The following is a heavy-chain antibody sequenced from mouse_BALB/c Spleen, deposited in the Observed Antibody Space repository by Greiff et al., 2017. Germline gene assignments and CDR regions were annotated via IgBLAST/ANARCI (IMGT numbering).Heavy chain of an antibody. J-gene: IGHJ3*01. CDR2: IRNKANGYTT. Sequence: EVQLVESGGGLVQPGGSLRLSCATSGFTFTDYYMSWVRQPPGKALEWLGFIRNKANGYTTEYSASVKGRFTISRDNSQSILYLQMNTLRAEDSATYYCARAFITTATPFAYWGQGTLVTVSA. V-gene: IGHV7-3*02. CDR3: ARAFITTATPFAY. CDR1: GFTFTDYY. D-gene: IGHD1-2*01.